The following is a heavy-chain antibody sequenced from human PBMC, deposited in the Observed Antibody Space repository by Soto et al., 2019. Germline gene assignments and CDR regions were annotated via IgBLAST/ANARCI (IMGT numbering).Heavy chain of an antibody. CDR2: VNPSGGST. CDR1: GYLFTAYS. D-gene: IGHD2-15*01. CDR3: AREENCSDGICYSEYFQR. Sequence: QVQLVKSGAEVKKPGASVKVSCKASGYLFTAYSMHWVRQATGQGLEWMGVVNPSGGSTNYAQKFQGRITMTRDTSTSTFYMDLSSLTSEDTAVYYCAREENCSDGICYSEYFQRWGQGTLVTVSS. J-gene: IGHJ1*01. V-gene: IGHV1-46*01.